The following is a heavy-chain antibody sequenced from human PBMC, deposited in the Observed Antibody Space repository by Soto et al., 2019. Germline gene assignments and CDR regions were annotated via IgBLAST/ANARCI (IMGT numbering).Heavy chain of an antibody. J-gene: IGHJ5*02. V-gene: IGHV4-30-2*01. D-gene: IGHD3-22*01. CDR2: IYHSGST. CDR1: GGSISSGGYS. Sequence: SETLSLTCAVSGGSISSGGYSWSWIRQPPGKGLEWIGYIYHSGSTYYNPSLKSRVTISVDRSKNQFSLKLSSVTAADTAVYYCARFYYYDSSGYRATNWFDPWGQGTLVTVSS. CDR3: ARFYYYDSSGYRATNWFDP.